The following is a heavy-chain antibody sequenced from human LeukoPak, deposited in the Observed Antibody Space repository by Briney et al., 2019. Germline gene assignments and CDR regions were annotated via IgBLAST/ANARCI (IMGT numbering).Heavy chain of an antibody. CDR3: ARGPYYDILTGYYLFDY. J-gene: IGHJ4*02. V-gene: IGHV3-30*04. Sequence: GGSLRLSCATSGFTFSSYAMHWVRQAPGKGLEWVAVISYDGSNKYYADSVKGRFTVSRDNSKNTLYLQMNILRAEDTAVYYCARGPYYDILTGYYLFDYWGQGTLVTVSS. CDR1: GFTFSSYA. D-gene: IGHD3-9*01. CDR2: ISYDGSNK.